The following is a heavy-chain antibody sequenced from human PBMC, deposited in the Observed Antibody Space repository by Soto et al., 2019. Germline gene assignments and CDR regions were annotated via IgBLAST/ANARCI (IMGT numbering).Heavy chain of an antibody. CDR2: IIPIFGTA. Sequence: GASVKVSCKASGGTFIIYAISWVRQAPGQGLEWMGGIIPIFGTANYAQKFQGRVTITADESTSTAYMELSSLRSEDTAVYYCARRVLRFYPWGFYYYGMDAWGQGTTVTVSS. CDR1: GGTFIIYA. J-gene: IGHJ6*02. D-gene: IGHD3-3*01. CDR3: ARRVLRFYPWGFYYYGMDA. V-gene: IGHV1-69*13.